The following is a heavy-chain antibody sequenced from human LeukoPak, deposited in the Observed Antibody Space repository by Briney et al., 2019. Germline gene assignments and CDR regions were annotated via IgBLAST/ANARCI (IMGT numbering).Heavy chain of an antibody. D-gene: IGHD1-26*01. CDR3: AKDTSWGSYPGAFDY. Sequence: QTGGSLRLSCAASGFTFSSYAMSWVRQAPGKGLEWVSAISGSGGSTYYADSVKGRFTISRDNAKNSLYLQMNSLRAEDTALYYCAKDTSWGSYPGAFDYWGQGTLVTVSS. CDR2: ISGSGGST. V-gene: IGHV3-23*01. CDR1: GFTFSSYA. J-gene: IGHJ4*02.